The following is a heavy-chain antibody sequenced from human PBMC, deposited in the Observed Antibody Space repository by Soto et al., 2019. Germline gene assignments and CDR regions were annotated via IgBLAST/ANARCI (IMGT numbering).Heavy chain of an antibody. CDR1: VYSFTSYW. CDR3: ATTPGGYFDP. Sequence: PGESLKISCKGSVYSFTSYWFSWVRQMPGKGLEWMGMIDPSDSDTKYSPSFQGQVTISVDKSISTAYLQWSSLKASDTAIYYCATTPGGYFDPWGQGTQVTVSS. J-gene: IGHJ5*02. CDR2: IDPSDSDT. D-gene: IGHD1-26*01. V-gene: IGHV5-10-1*04.